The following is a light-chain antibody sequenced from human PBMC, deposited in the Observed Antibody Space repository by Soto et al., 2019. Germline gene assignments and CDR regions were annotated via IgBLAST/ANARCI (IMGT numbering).Light chain of an antibody. Sequence: QCLLAQPHSASGTPGERGTIACSGSSSNIGTSSVHWFQQLPGTAPKLLISTTNQRPSGVPERFSGSKSGTSASLAISGLQSEDEAYYYCAAWDDSLNGHVFGTGTKVTVL. J-gene: IGLJ1*01. CDR3: AAWDDSLNGHV. V-gene: IGLV1-44*01. CDR1: SSNIGTSS. CDR2: TTN.